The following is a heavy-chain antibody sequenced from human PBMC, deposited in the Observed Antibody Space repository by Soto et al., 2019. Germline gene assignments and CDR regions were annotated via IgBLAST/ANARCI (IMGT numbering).Heavy chain of an antibody. CDR2: IKSKTDGGTT. D-gene: IGHD2-2*01. V-gene: IGHV3-15*01. Sequence: GGSLRLSCAASGFTFSNAWMSWVRQAPGKGLEWVGRIKSKTDGGTTDYAAPVKGRFTISRDDSKNTLYLQMNSLKTEDTAVYYCTTVCCYVYYYYYMDVWGKGTTVTVSS. J-gene: IGHJ6*03. CDR3: TTVCCYVYYYYYMDV. CDR1: GFTFSNAW.